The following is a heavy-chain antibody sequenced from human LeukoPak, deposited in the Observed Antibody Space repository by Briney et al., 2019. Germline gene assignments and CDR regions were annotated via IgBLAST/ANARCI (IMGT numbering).Heavy chain of an antibody. D-gene: IGHD5-18*01. Sequence: HPGGSLRLSCAASGFTFSSYAMHWVRQAPGKGLVWVAIISYDGSNKYYADSVKGRFTISRDNSKNTLYLQINSLRAEDTAVYYCARGASGYSYGWGQGTLVTVSS. J-gene: IGHJ4*02. V-gene: IGHV3-30-3*01. CDR1: GFTFSSYA. CDR3: ARGASGYSYG. CDR2: ISYDGSNK.